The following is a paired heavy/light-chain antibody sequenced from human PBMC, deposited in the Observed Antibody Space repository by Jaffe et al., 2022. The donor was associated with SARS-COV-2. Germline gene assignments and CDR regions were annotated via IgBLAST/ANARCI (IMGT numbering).Light chain of an antibody. CDR2: EDN. CDR1: SGSIASNY. Sequence: NFMLTQPHSVSESPGKTVTISCTGSSGSIASNYVQWYQQRPGSAPTTVIYEDNQRPSGVPDRFSGSIDSSSNSASLTISGLKTEDEADYYCQSYDSSKWVVFGGGTKLTVL. CDR3: QSYDSSKWVV. V-gene: IGLV6-57*02. J-gene: IGLJ2*01.
Heavy chain of an antibody. J-gene: IGHJ6*02. Sequence: EVQLVESGGGLVQPGGSLRLSCAASGFTFSSYSMNWVRQAPGKGLEWVSYISSSSSTIYYADSVKGRFTISRDNAKNSLYLQMNSLRDEDTAVYYCARDGPIRRTYDFWSGQGYYYYGMDVWGQGTTVTVSS. CDR2: ISSSSSTI. CDR3: ARDGPIRRTYDFWSGQGYYYYGMDV. CDR1: GFTFSSYS. D-gene: IGHD3-3*01. V-gene: IGHV3-48*02.